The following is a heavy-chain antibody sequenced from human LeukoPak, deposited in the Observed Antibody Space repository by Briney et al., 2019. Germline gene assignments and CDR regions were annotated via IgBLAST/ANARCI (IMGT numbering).Heavy chain of an antibody. CDR1: GFTVSSYG. V-gene: IGHV3-23*01. D-gene: IGHD3-10*01. Sequence: PGGSLRLSCAASGFTVSSYGMTWVRQAPGKGLEWVSSFSGTDGGTYYADSVKGRFTISRDNSKNTLYLQMNSLRAEDTAVYWCSGRITMVRGVIPADIWGQGTMVTASS. CDR2: FSGTDGGT. J-gene: IGHJ3*02. CDR3: SGRITMVRGVIPADI.